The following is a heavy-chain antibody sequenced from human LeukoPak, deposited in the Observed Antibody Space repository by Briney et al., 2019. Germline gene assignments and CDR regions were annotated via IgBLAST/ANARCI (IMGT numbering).Heavy chain of an antibody. CDR2: IKPNSGGT. J-gene: IGHJ5*02. CDR3: ASNLGDYYDSSGDA. Sequence: APVKVSCKASGYTFTGYYMHWVRQAPGQGLEWMGWIKPNSGGTNYAQKFQGRVTMTRDTSISTAYMELSRLRSDDTAVYYCASNLGDYYDSSGDAWGQGTLVTVSS. V-gene: IGHV1-2*02. CDR1: GYTFTGYY. D-gene: IGHD3-22*01.